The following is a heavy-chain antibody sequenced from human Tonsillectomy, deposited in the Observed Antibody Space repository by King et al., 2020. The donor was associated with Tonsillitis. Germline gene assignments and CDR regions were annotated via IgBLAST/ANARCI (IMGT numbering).Heavy chain of an antibody. D-gene: IGHD6-19*01. CDR2: IKSKTDGGTT. CDR3: TAAYSSGWYALSLVY. Sequence: VQLVESGGGLVKPGGSLRLSCAASGFTFSNAWMSWVRQAPGKGLEWVGRIKSKTDGGTTDYAAPVKGRFTISRDDSKNTLYLQMNSLKTEDTAVYYCTAAYSSGWYALSLVYWGQGTLVTVSS. CDR1: GFTFSNAW. V-gene: IGHV3-15*01. J-gene: IGHJ4*02.